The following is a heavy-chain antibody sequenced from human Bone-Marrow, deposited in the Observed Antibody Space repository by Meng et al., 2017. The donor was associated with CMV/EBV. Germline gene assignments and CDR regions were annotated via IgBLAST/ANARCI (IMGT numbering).Heavy chain of an antibody. Sequence: GGSLRLSCAASGFAFRNYAMYWVRQAPGKGLEWVAYVQYDGSSEKYADSVKGRFTISRTSSKNTLYLQMNSLRPEDTAVYFCAKDDYGVDVWGQGTTVTVSS. V-gene: IGHV3-30*02. CDR2: VQYDGSSE. J-gene: IGHJ6*02. CDR3: AKDDYGVDV. CDR1: GFAFRNYA.